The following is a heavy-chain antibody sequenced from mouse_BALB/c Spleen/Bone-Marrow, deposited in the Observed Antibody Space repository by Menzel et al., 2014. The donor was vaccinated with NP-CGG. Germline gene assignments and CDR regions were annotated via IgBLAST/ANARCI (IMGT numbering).Heavy chain of an antibody. V-gene: IGHV4-1*02. D-gene: IGHD2-3*01. Sequence: EVQVVESGGGLVHPGGSLKLSCAASGFDFSRYWMGWVRQAPGKGLEWIGEINPDSSTINYTPSLKDKFIISRDNAKNTLYLQMSKVGSEDTALYYCSRLGYYGGFAYWGQGTLVTVSA. CDR3: SRLGYYGGFAY. J-gene: IGHJ3*01. CDR2: INPDSSTI. CDR1: GFDFSRYW.